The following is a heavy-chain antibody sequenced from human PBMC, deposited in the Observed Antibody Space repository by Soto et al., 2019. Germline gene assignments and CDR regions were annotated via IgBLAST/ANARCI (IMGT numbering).Heavy chain of an antibody. Sequence: ASVKVSCKASGYTFTAFYIHWVRQAPGQGLEWMGWINPNSGGTNYAQKFQDWATMTSDTSISTVYMELSRLRSDDTAVYYCARDGGRRQVDYCGRRTLVTVSA. V-gene: IGHV1-2*04. J-gene: IGHJ4*02. CDR3: ARDGGRRQVDY. CDR1: GYTFTAFY. CDR2: INPNSGGT. D-gene: IGHD2-15*01.